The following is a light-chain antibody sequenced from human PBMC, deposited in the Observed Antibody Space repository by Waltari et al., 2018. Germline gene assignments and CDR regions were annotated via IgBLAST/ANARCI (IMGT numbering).Light chain of an antibody. V-gene: IGLV3-1*01. CDR2: EDK. J-gene: IGLJ2*01. CDR3: QAWDSLMI. Sequence: SYELTQPPSVSVSPGQTASITCSGEKLGDKYVCWYQQKPGQSPLLIIHEDKKRPSGIPERFSGSNSGNTATLTISETQAMDEADYYCQAWDSLMIFGGGTKLTVL. CDR1: KLGDKY.